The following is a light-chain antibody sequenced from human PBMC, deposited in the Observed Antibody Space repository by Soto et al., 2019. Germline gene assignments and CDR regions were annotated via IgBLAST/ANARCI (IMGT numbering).Light chain of an antibody. CDR1: QSVLNNSNNKNH. CDR3: QQYYSTPLT. V-gene: IGKV4-1*01. J-gene: IGKJ4*01. CDR2: WAS. Sequence: DIVMTQSPDFLTVSLGERATINCKSSQSVLNNSNNKNHLAWYQQKPGQPPKLLIFWASTRESGVPDRFSGSESGTDFTLTISSLQAEDVAVYYCQQYYSTPLTCGGGTKVDIK.